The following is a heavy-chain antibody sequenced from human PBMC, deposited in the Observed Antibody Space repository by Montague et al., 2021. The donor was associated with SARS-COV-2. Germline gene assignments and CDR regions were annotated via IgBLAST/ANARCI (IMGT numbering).Heavy chain of an antibody. CDR3: ARDLYWAFDA. D-gene: IGHD2-8*02. CDR2: TKYTSTRYE. J-gene: IGHJ3*01. V-gene: IGHV6-1*01. CDR1: GDSASSNIAA. Sequence: CAISGDSASSNIAAWDWIRQSPSRGLEWLGRTKYTSTRYETYAVSVQSRITITADTSKNQSSLHLNSVTPEDTAVYYCARDLYWAFDAWGLGTTVTVS.